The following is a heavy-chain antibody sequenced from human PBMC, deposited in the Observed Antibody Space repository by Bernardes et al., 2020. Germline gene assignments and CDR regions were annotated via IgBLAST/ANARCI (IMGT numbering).Heavy chain of an antibody. CDR1: GFTFSSYA. CDR2: VSGSGGST. Sequence: GGSLRLSCAASGFTFSSYAMSWVRQAPGKGLEWVSAVSGSGGSTYYADSVKGRFTISRDNSKNTLYLQMNSLRAEETAVYYCAKEETYCSTTSCSYDAFDIWGQGAMVTVSS. D-gene: IGHD2-2*01. CDR3: AKEETYCSTTSCSYDAFDI. V-gene: IGHV3-23*01. J-gene: IGHJ3*02.